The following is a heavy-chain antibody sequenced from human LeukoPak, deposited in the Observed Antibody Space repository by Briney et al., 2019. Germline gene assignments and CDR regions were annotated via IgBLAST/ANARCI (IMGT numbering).Heavy chain of an antibody. CDR2: INHSGST. Sequence: SETLSLTCAVYGGSFSGYYWSWIRQPPGKGLEWIGEINHSGSTNYNPSLKSRVTISVDTSKNQFSLKLSSVSAADTAVYYCARALMSPISIWGQGTMVTVSS. CDR3: ARALMSPISI. J-gene: IGHJ3*02. D-gene: IGHD3-10*02. V-gene: IGHV4-34*01. CDR1: GGSFSGYY.